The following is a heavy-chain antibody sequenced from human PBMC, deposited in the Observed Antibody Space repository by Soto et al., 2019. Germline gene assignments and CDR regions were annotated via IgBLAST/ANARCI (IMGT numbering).Heavy chain of an antibody. V-gene: IGHV3-48*02. CDR1: GFTFSSNW. D-gene: IGHD3-9*01. CDR3: ARTLLRYLNPPDV. Sequence: GVSLRLSCAASGFTFSSNWLHWDRQGPGKGLVWVSRIDNDGSSSSSTIYYADSVKGRFTISRDNAKNSLYLQMNSLRDEDTAVYHCARTLLRYLNPPDVWCQGTTVPVSS. CDR2: IDNDGSSSSSTI. J-gene: IGHJ6*02.